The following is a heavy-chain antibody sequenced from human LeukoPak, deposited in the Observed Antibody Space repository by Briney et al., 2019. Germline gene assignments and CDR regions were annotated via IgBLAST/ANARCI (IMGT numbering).Heavy chain of an antibody. CDR2: ISSSGRYI. D-gene: IGHD2-2*01. Sequence: AGGSLRLSCAASGFTFSSYSVNWVRQAPGKGLEWVSSISSSGRYIYYADSVKGRSTISRDNAKNSLYLQMNSLRAEDTAVYYCASLGSRHCSSTSCFDYWGQGTLVTVSS. CDR1: GFTFSSYS. CDR3: ASLGSRHCSSTSCFDY. V-gene: IGHV3-21*01. J-gene: IGHJ4*02.